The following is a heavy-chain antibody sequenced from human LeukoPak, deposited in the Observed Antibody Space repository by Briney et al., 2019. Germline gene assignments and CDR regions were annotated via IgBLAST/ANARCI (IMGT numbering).Heavy chain of an antibody. CDR1: GGSISSSDYY. Sequence: SETLSLTCTVSGGSISSSDYYWGWIRQPPGKGLEWIGSIYYSGSTYYNPSLKSRVTISVDTSKNQVSLKLSSVTAADTAVYYCAREYCSSSSCYADYWGQGTLVTVSS. V-gene: IGHV4-39*07. J-gene: IGHJ4*02. D-gene: IGHD2-2*01. CDR2: IYYSGST. CDR3: AREYCSSSSCYADY.